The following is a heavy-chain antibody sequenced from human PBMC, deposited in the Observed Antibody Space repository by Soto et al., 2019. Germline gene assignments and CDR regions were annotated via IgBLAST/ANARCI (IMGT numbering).Heavy chain of an antibody. D-gene: IGHD6-19*01. CDR2: ISYDGSNK. CDR1: GFTFSSYG. CDR3: AKDSGSSGWCFDY. V-gene: IGHV3-30*18. J-gene: IGHJ4*02. Sequence: PGRSLRLSCAASGFTFSSYGMHWVRQAPGKGLEWVAVISYDGSNKYYADSVKGRFTISRDNSKNTLYLQMNSLRAEDTAVYYCAKDSGSSGWCFDYWGQGTLVTVSS.